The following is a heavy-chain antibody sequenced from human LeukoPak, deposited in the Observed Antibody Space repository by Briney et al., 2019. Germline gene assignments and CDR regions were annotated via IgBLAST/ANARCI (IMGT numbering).Heavy chain of an antibody. D-gene: IGHD6-19*01. CDR1: GFTFSSYW. CDR2: IQQDGSKK. V-gene: IGHV3-7*01. CDR3: ARDASSGWLDY. Sequence: GGSLRLSCAASGFTFSSYWMSWVRQAPGKGLEWVANIQQDGSKKYYVDSVKGRFTISRDNAKNSLYLQMNSLRAEDTAVYYCARDASSGWLDYWGQGTLVTVSS. J-gene: IGHJ4*02.